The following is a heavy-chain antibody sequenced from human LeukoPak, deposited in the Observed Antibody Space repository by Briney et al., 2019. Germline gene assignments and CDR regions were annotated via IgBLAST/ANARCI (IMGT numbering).Heavy chain of an antibody. CDR2: IYSSGSS. D-gene: IGHD4-17*01. J-gene: IGHJ4*02. V-gene: IGHV4-4*07. CDR1: GGSMSSYY. Sequence: SETLSLTFSVSGGSMSSYYWSWIRQPAGKGLEWIGLIYSSGSSNCNPSLKSRVTMSVDTSKNQFSLKLTSVTAADTAVYYCAREGRYGDYEGYWGQGTLVTVSS. CDR3: AREGRYGDYEGY.